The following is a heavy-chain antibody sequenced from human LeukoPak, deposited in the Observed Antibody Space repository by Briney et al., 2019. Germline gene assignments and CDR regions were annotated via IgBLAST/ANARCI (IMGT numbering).Heavy chain of an antibody. D-gene: IGHD2-21*01. Sequence: PSETLSLTCAVYGESFSGYYWSWIRQPPGKGLEWIGEINHSGSTNYNPSLKSRVTISVDTSKNQFSLKLSSVTAADTAVYYCTLFRGYYFDYWGQGTLVTVSS. V-gene: IGHV4-34*01. CDR2: INHSGST. CDR3: TLFRGYYFDY. CDR1: GESFSGYY. J-gene: IGHJ4*02.